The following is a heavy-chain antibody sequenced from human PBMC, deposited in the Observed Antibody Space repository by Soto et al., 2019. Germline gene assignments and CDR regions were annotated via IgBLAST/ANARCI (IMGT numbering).Heavy chain of an antibody. V-gene: IGHV4-59*01. Sequence: PWETLSLTCTVSGGSISSYYWSWIRQPPGKGLEWIGYIYFRGTTNYNPSLKSRVTMSADTSKNQFSLKLNSVTAADTAVYYCARMNYYDTSGYPFDYWGQGMMVTVS. D-gene: IGHD3-22*01. CDR2: IYFRGTT. J-gene: IGHJ4*02. CDR3: ARMNYYDTSGYPFDY. CDR1: GGSISSYY.